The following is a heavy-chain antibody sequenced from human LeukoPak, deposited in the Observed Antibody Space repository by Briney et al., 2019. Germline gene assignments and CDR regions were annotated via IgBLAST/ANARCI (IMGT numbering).Heavy chain of an antibody. CDR3: AKDLTYYDSSGYSYYFDY. J-gene: IGHJ4*02. CDR2: ISGSGGST. CDR1: GFTFSSYA. D-gene: IGHD3-22*01. Sequence: GGSLRLSCAASGFTFSSYAMSWVRQAPGKGLEWVSAISGSGGSTYYADSVKGRFTISRDNSKDTLYLQMNSLRAEDTAVYYCAKDLTYYDSSGYSYYFDYWGQGTLVTVSS. V-gene: IGHV3-23*01.